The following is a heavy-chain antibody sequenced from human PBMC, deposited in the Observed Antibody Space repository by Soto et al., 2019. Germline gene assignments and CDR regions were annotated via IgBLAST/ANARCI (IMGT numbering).Heavy chain of an antibody. Sequence: QVQLQETGPGLVKPSQTLSLTCTVSGGSISSGVYYWSWIRQSPGKGLEWIGYIYYSGSTYYNPSLKSRVTISVDTSKNQFSLKLSSVTAADTAVYYCARVPRKRRGYSIPYYLDYWGQGTLVTVSS. J-gene: IGHJ4*02. CDR3: ARVPRKRRGYSIPYYLDY. D-gene: IGHD5-18*01. CDR2: IYYSGST. V-gene: IGHV4-30-4*01. CDR1: GGSISSGVYY.